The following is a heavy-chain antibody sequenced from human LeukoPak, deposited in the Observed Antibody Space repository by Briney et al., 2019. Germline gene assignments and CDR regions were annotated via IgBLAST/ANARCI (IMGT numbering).Heavy chain of an antibody. Sequence: SETLSLTCTVSGGSISSYYWSWIRQPAGKGLEWIGRIYTSGSTNYNPSLKSRVTMSVDTSKSQFSLKLSSVTAADTAVYYCASTPVTYYDYIWGSSSDAFDIWGQGTMVTVSS. V-gene: IGHV4-4*07. CDR3: ASTPVTYYDYIWGSSSDAFDI. CDR1: GGSISSYY. J-gene: IGHJ3*02. D-gene: IGHD3-16*01. CDR2: IYTSGST.